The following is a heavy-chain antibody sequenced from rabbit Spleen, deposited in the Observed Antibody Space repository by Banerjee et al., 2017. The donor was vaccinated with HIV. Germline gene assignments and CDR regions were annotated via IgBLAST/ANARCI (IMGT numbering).Heavy chain of an antibody. CDR2: IYGGSSGTT. CDR3: ARGVFADYGYGFTRLDL. Sequence: QSLEESGGDLVKPGASLTLTCTVSGFSFSSSNWICWVRQAPGKGPEWIACIYGGSSGTTYYASWAKGRFTIFKTSSTTVSLQMTSLTAADTATYFCARGVFADYGYGFTRLDLWGPGTLVTVS. V-gene: IGHV1S40*01. CDR1: GFSFSSSNW. D-gene: IGHD6-1*01. J-gene: IGHJ3*01.